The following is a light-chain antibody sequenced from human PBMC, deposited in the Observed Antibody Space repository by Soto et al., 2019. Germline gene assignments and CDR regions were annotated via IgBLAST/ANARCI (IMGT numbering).Light chain of an antibody. J-gene: IGLJ2*01. Sequence: QSVLTQPPSVSGAPGQRVTISCTGSSSNIGAGYDVHWYQQLPGTAPKLLIFGNSNRPSGVPDRFSGSNSGTSASLAITGLQAEDEADYYCSSYSTSSILLFGGGTKVTVL. CDR2: GNS. CDR1: SSNIGAGYD. V-gene: IGLV1-40*01. CDR3: SSYSTSSILL.